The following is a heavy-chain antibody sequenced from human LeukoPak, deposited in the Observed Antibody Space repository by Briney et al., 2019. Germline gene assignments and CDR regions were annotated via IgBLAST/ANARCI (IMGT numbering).Heavy chain of an antibody. V-gene: IGHV1-69*13. D-gene: IGHD6-6*01. CDR2: IIPIFGTA. Sequence: VASVKVSCKASGGTFSSYAISWVRQAPGQGLEWMGGIIPIFGTANYAQKFQGRVTITADESTSTAYMELSSLRSEDTAVYYCARPQWNIAVRAYYFDYWGQGTLVTVSS. J-gene: IGHJ4*02. CDR1: GGTFSSYA. CDR3: ARPQWNIAVRAYYFDY.